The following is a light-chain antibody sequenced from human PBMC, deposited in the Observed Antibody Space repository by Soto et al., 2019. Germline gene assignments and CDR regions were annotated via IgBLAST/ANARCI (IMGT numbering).Light chain of an antibody. V-gene: IGLV2-8*01. J-gene: IGLJ2*01. Sequence: QSVLTQPPSASGSPGQSVTISCTGTSSDVGGYNYVSWYQQHPGKAPKLIIYEVIKRPSGVPDRFSGSKSGNTASLTVSGLQAEDEADYYCSSYAGINTLVFGGGTQLTVL. CDR1: SSDVGGYNY. CDR3: SSYAGINTLV. CDR2: EVI.